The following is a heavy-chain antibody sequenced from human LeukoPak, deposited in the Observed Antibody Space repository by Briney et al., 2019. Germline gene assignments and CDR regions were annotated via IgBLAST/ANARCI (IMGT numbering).Heavy chain of an antibody. CDR3: ARDQDYGGNRPGDY. Sequence: PGGSLRLSCTASGFSFSSYWMHWVRQAPGKGLVWVSRIKSDESGRNYADSVKGRFTISRDNAKNTLYLQMNSLRAEDTAVYYCARDQDYGGNRPGDYWGQGTLVTVSS. CDR2: IKSDESGR. D-gene: IGHD4-23*01. CDR1: GFSFSSYW. J-gene: IGHJ4*02. V-gene: IGHV3-74*01.